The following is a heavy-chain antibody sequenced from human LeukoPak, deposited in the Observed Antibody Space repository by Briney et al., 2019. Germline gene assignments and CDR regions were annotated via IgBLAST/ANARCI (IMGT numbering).Heavy chain of an antibody. J-gene: IGHJ4*02. V-gene: IGHV3-30*02. D-gene: IGHD7-27*01. CDR3: AKDLGIRGYYFDY. Sequence: GGSLRLSCAASGFTFSSYGMHWVRQAPGKGLEWVAFIRYDGSNKYYADSVKGRFTISRDNSKNTLYLQMNSLRAEDTAVYYCAKDLGIRGYYFDYWGQGTLVTVSS. CDR2: IRYDGSNK. CDR1: GFTFSSYG.